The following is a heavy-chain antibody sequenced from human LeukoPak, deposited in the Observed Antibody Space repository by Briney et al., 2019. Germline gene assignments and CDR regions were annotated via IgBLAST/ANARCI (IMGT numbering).Heavy chain of an antibody. D-gene: IGHD3-22*01. CDR1: GFTFSNYA. CDR3: AKVGGSSGKRYFDY. CDR2: IIGSGGIT. J-gene: IGHJ4*02. Sequence: GGSLRLSCAASGFTFSNYAMYWVRQAPGKGLEWVSGIIGSGGITYSADSVKGRFTISRDNSKNTLYLQMNSLRAEDTAVYYCAKVGGSSGKRYFDYWGQGTLVTVSS. V-gene: IGHV3-23*01.